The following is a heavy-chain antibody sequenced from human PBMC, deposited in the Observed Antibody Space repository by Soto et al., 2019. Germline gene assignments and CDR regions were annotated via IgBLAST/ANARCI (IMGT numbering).Heavy chain of an antibody. D-gene: IGHD3-22*01. Sequence: ASVKVSCKASGYTFTSYYMHWVRQAPGQGLEWMGIINPSGGSTSYAQKFQGRVTMTRDTSTSTVYMELSSLRPEDTAVYYCARDGVGYYDSSGYYFWFDPWGQGTLVTVSS. CDR2: INPSGGST. J-gene: IGHJ5*02. V-gene: IGHV1-46*01. CDR1: GYTFTSYY. CDR3: ARDGVGYYDSSGYYFWFDP.